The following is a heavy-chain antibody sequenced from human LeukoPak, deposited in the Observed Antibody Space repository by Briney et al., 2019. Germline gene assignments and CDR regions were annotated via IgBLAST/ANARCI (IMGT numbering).Heavy chain of an antibody. J-gene: IGHJ5*02. V-gene: IGHV4-4*07. D-gene: IGHD6-6*01. CDR2: IYTSGST. Sequence: KASETLSLTCTVSGGSISSYYWSWIRQPAGKGLEWIGRIYTSGSTNYNPSLKSRVTMSVDTSKNQFSLKLSSVTAADTAVYYCARDLSSSSRTKHNWFDPWGQGTLVTVSS. CDR3: ARDLSSSSRTKHNWFDP. CDR1: GGSISSYY.